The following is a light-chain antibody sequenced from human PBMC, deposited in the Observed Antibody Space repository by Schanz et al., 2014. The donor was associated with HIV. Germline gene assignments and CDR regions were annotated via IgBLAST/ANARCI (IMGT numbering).Light chain of an antibody. CDR3: QQYGSTPYT. CDR2: GAS. V-gene: IGKV3-20*01. Sequence: EIVLTQSPGTLSLSPGERATLSCRASQSVSRNYLAWYQQKPGQAPRLLIYGASTRATGIPDRFSGSASGTDFTLTISRLEPEDFAVYYCQQYGSTPYTFGQGTKVEI. J-gene: IGKJ2*01. CDR1: QSVSRNY.